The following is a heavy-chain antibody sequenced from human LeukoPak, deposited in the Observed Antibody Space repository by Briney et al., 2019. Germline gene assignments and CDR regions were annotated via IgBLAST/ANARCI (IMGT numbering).Heavy chain of an antibody. J-gene: IGHJ6*02. CDR3: ARGRPGPTFYYYYGMDV. CDR1: GYTFTGYY. V-gene: IGHV1-2*06. Sequence: ASVKVSCKASGYTFTGYYMHWVRQAPGQGLEWMGRINPNSGGTNYAQKFQGRVTMTRDTSISTAYMELSRLRSDDTAVYYCARGRPGPTFYYYYGMDVWGQGTPVTVSS. CDR2: INPNSGGT.